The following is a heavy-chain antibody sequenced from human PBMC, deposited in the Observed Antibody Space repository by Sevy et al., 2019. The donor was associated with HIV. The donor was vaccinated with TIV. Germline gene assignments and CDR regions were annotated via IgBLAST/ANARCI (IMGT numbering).Heavy chain of an antibody. D-gene: IGHD6-13*01. CDR1: GFSFSSYA. CDR3: ARDGRSWYGGYLDY. Sequence: GGSLRLSCAASGFSFSSYAIHWVRQAPGKGLEWVAVISYDGDNMNYAYSVKGRFTISRDNSKNTLFLQMNSLRAEDTAVYYCARDGRSWYGGYLDYWGQGTLVTVSS. V-gene: IGHV3-30-3*01. J-gene: IGHJ4*02. CDR2: ISYDGDNM.